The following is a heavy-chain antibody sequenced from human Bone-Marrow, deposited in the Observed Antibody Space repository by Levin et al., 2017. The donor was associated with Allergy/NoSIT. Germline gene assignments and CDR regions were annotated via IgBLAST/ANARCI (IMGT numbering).Heavy chain of an antibody. CDR3: ASADYYESRGPVDY. J-gene: IGHJ4*02. CDR2: ISSSGSAI. D-gene: IGHD3-22*01. Sequence: GGSLRLSCTASGFTFSDYYMSWIRQAPGKGLEWVSYISSSGSAIYYRDSVKGRFTVSRDNTKNSREVQMNNLRDEDTAIYYCASADYYESRGPVDYWGQGILVTVSS. V-gene: IGHV3-11*01. CDR1: GFTFSDYY.